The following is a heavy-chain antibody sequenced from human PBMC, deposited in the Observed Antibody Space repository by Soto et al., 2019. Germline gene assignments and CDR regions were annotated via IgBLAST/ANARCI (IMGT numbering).Heavy chain of an antibody. CDR1: GFTFSSYA. D-gene: IGHD2-15*01. J-gene: IGHJ4*02. CDR3: AKPGYCSGGSCLEYFDY. CDR2: ISGSGGST. Sequence: EVQLLESGGGLVQPGGSLRLSCAASGFTFSSYAMSWVCQAPGKGLEWVSAISGSGGSTYYADSVKGRFTISRDNSKNTLYLQMNSLRAEDTAVYYCAKPGYCSGGSCLEYFDYWGQGTLVTVSS. V-gene: IGHV3-23*01.